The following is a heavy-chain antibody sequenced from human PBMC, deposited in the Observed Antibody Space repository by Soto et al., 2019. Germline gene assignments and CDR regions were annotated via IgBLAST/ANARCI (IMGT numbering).Heavy chain of an antibody. D-gene: IGHD4-17*01. CDR1: GGSISSSSYY. J-gene: IGHJ6*03. CDR2: IYYSGST. V-gene: IGHV4-39*01. Sequence: QLQLQESGPGLVKPSETLSLTCTVSGGSISSSSYYWGWIRQPPGKGQEWIGSIYYSGSTNYNLWLKSRVTISVDTSKNQFSVKLSSVTAADTAVYYCARPTNVGEYDYYYIEVWGKGTTVTASS. CDR3: ARPTNVGEYDYYYIEV.